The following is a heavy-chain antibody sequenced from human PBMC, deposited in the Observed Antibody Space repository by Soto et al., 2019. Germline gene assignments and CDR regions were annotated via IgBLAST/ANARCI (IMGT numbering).Heavy chain of an antibody. J-gene: IGHJ4*02. CDR2: INSEGSST. CDR1: GFTFSNYW. V-gene: IGHV3-74*01. Sequence: EVQLVESGGGLVQPGGSLRLSCAASGFTFSNYWMHWVRQAPGKGLVWVSRINSEGSSTSYADSVKGRFTISRDNAKNTLYLQMNSLRAEDTAVYYCARGGWDDIVVVPAAMSLIDYWGQGNLVTVSS. D-gene: IGHD2-2*01. CDR3: ARGGWDDIVVVPAAMSLIDY.